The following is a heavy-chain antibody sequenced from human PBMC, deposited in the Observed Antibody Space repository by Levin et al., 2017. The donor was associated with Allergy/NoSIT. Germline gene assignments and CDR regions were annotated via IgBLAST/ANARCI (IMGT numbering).Heavy chain of an antibody. Sequence: PGGSLRLSCAASEFTFSYFSMHWVRQAPGKGLEWVAVISNDGSSESYADSVKGRFTVSRDNSKNTLYLEMSSLRTEDTAVYYCAKTRNIYGDYGAIDYWGEGTLVSVSS. CDR1: EFTFSYFS. V-gene: IGHV3-30*15. CDR2: ISNDGSSE. J-gene: IGHJ4*02. D-gene: IGHD4-17*01. CDR3: AKTRNIYGDYGAIDY.